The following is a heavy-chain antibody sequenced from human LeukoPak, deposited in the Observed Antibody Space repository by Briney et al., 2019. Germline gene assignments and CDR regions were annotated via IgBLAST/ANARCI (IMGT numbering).Heavy chain of an antibody. J-gene: IGHJ6*03. CDR2: IFTSGIA. V-gene: IGHV4-4*07. CDR1: GGSIGIYY. D-gene: IGHD3-10*01. Sequence: PSETLSLTCTVSGGSIGIYYWNWIRQPAGKGLEWIGRIFTSGIANYNPSLKSRVTMSVDTSKHQFSLNLSSVTAADTAVYYCAREISGTYYTPLGYMDVWGKGTTVTVSS. CDR3: AREISGTYYTPLGYMDV.